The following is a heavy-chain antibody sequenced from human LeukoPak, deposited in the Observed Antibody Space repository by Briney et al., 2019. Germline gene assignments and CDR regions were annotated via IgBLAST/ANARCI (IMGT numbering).Heavy chain of an antibody. CDR1: GFTVSSNY. D-gene: IGHD6-13*01. V-gene: IGHV3-66*01. CDR3: ARDRYSSSWSVSSAFDI. CDR2: IYSGGST. Sequence: GGSLRLSCAASGFTVSSNYMSWVRQTPGKGLEWVSVIYSGGSTYYADSVKGRFTISRDNSKNTRYLQMNSLRAEDTAVYYCARDRYSSSWSVSSAFDIWGQGTMVTVSS. J-gene: IGHJ3*02.